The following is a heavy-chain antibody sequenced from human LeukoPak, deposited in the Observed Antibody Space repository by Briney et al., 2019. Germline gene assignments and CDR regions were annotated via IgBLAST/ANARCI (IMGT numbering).Heavy chain of an antibody. D-gene: IGHD2-15*01. V-gene: IGHV3-30-3*01. CDR1: GFTFSSYA. CDR3: AREAVVVVAATPGC. Sequence: PGGSLRLSCAASGFTFSSYAMHWVRQAPGKGLEWVAVISYDGSNKYYADSVKGRFTISRDNSKNTLYLQMNSLRAEDTAVYYCAREAVVVVAATPGCWGQGTLVTVSS. CDR2: ISYDGSNK. J-gene: IGHJ4*02.